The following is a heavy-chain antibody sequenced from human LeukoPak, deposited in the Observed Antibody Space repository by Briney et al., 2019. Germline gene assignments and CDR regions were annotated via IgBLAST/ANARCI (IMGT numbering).Heavy chain of an antibody. CDR2: ISSSGSTI. J-gene: IGHJ4*02. CDR1: GFTFSSYE. CDR3: ARGLAVAGYDY. V-gene: IGHV3-48*03. D-gene: IGHD6-19*01. Sequence: GGSLRLSCAASGFTFSSYEMNWVRQAPGKGLEWVSYISSSGSTIYYADSVKGRFTISRDNAKNTLYLQMNSLRAEDTAVYYCARGLAVAGYDYWGQGTLVTVSS.